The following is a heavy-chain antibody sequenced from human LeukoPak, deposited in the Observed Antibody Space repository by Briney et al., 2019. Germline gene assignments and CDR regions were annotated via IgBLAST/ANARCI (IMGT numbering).Heavy chain of an antibody. J-gene: IGHJ4*02. V-gene: IGHV4-59*01. CDR3: ARASTVVAYFDY. D-gene: IGHD4-23*01. CDR2: IYYSGST. Sequence: SETLSLTCTVSGGSISSYYWSWIRQPPGKGLEWIGYIYYSGSTNYNPSLKSRVTISVDTSKNQLSLKLSSVTAADTAVYYCARASTVVAYFDYWGQGTLVTVSS. CDR1: GGSISSYY.